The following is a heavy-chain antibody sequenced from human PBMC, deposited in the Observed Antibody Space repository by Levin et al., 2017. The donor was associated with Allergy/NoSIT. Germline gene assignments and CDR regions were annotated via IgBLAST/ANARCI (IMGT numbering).Heavy chain of an antibody. J-gene: IGHJ4*02. CDR2: INPNSGGT. Sequence: ASVKVSCKASGYTFTGYYMHWVRQAPGQGLEWMGWINPNSGGTNYAQKFQGRVTMTRDTSISTAYMELSRLRSDDTAVYYCARSSRGIAPFRRVDYWGQGTLVTVSS. V-gene: IGHV1-2*02. CDR3: ARSSRGIAPFRRVDY. D-gene: IGHD6-13*01. CDR1: GYTFTGYY.